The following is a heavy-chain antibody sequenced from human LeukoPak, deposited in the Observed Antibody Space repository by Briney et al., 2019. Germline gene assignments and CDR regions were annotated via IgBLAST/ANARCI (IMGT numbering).Heavy chain of an antibody. D-gene: IGHD6-13*01. CDR3: ARAYSSSWYQYYYGMDV. J-gene: IGHJ6*02. CDR2: INHSGST. Sequence: SETLSLTCAVYGGSFSGYYWSWIRQPPGKGLEWIGEINHSGSTNYNPSLKSRVTISVDTSKNQFSLKLSSVTAADTAVYYCARAYSSSWYQYYYGMDVWGQGTTVTVSS. CDR1: GGSFSGYY. V-gene: IGHV4-34*01.